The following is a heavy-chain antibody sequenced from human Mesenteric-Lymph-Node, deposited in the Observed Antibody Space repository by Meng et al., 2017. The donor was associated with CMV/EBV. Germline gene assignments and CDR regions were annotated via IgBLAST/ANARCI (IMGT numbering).Heavy chain of an antibody. Sequence: GGSLRLSCAASGFIFSDYYMSWIRQAPGKGLEWVSIISGSGDTTYYANSVKGRFTISRDNSKNTLFLQMNSLRADDTAVYYCAKGPSNYDFWSGLLGYWGQGTLVTVSS. V-gene: IGHV3-23*01. J-gene: IGHJ4*02. D-gene: IGHD3-3*01. CDR2: ISGSGDTT. CDR1: GFIFSDYY. CDR3: AKGPSNYDFWSGLLGY.